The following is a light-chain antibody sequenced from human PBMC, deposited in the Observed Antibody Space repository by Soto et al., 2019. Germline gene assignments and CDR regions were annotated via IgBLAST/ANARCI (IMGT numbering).Light chain of an antibody. CDR1: QSVSIY. CDR3: QHRSDWPPWT. V-gene: IGKV3-11*01. Sequence: EILLTQSPATLSLSPGQRATLSCRASQSVSIYLAWYQKKPGQAPRLIIYDASNRAAGIPARFSGSGSGTDFTLTISSLEPEDFAIYYCQHRSDWPPWTFGQGTKVEIK. CDR2: DAS. J-gene: IGKJ1*01.